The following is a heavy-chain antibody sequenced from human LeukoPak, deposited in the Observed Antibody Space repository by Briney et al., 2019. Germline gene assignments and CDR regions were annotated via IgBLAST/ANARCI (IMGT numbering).Heavy chain of an antibody. J-gene: IGHJ4*02. V-gene: IGHV4-61*01. CDR1: GGSISSSSYY. D-gene: IGHD3-22*01. Sequence: SETLSLTCTVSGGSISSSSYYWSWIRQPPGKGLEWIGYIYYSGSTNYNPSLKSRVTISVDTSKKQFSLKLTSVTAADTAFYYCARDSSGFYYARMLNYWGQGTLVTVSS. CDR2: IYYSGST. CDR3: ARDSSGFYYARMLNY.